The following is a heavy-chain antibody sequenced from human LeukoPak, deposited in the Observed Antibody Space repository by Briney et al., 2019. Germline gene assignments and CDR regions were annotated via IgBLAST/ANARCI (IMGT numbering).Heavy chain of an antibody. J-gene: IGHJ4*02. CDR2: INPNSGGT. V-gene: IGHV1-2*02. CDR1: GYTFTGYY. Sequence: ASVTLSCKASGYTFTGYYMHWVRQAPGQGLEWMGWINPNSGGTNYAQKFQGRVTMTRDTSISTAYMELSRLRSDDTAVYYCARDLRSGWYGSTVDYWGQGTLVTVSS. CDR3: ARDLRSGWYGSTVDY. D-gene: IGHD6-19*01.